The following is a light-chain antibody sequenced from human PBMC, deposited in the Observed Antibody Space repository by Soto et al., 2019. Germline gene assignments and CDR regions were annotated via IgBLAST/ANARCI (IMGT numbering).Light chain of an antibody. CDR2: EVS. Sequence: QSALTQPASVSGSPGQSITISCTGTSSDVGGYNYVSWYQQHPGKAPKRMIYEVSNRPSGVSNRFSGSKSGNTASLTISGLQAEDEADYYCTSYTSGSTWVFGGGTKLTVL. V-gene: IGLV2-14*01. CDR3: TSYTSGSTWV. CDR1: SSDVGGYNY. J-gene: IGLJ3*02.